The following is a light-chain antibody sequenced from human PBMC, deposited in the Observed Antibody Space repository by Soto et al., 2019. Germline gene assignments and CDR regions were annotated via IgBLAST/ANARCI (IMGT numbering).Light chain of an antibody. CDR2: EGS. J-gene: IGLJ2*01. Sequence: QAGSVSGSPGQSITISCTGTSSDVGSYNLVSWYQQHPGKAPKLMIYEGSKRPSGVSNRFSASKSGNTASLTISGLQAEDEAEYYCCSYAGSNSYVIFGGGTKVTVL. V-gene: IGLV2-23*01. CDR1: SSDVGSYNL. CDR3: CSYAGSNSYVI.